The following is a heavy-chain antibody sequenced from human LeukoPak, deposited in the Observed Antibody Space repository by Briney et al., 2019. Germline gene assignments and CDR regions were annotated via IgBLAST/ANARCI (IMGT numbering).Heavy chain of an antibody. D-gene: IGHD2-2*01. J-gene: IGHJ4*02. Sequence: GESLKISCQGSGYSYISHWIAWVRQMPGKGLEWMGIVYPGDSNARYSPSFQGQVTISADKATSTSYLQWDSLKASDTAIYLCARHVGFCSSTSCYPFYDSWGQGTLVTVSS. CDR1: GYSYISHW. CDR3: ARHVGFCSSTSCYPFYDS. V-gene: IGHV5-51*01. CDR2: VYPGDSNA.